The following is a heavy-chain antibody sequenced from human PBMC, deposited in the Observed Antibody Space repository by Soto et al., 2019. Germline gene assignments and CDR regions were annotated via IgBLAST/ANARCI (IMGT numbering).Heavy chain of an antibody. CDR3: ARDSQWYFDL. J-gene: IGHJ2*01. CDR1: GFTFSTYS. Sequence: GGSLRLSCAASGFTFSTYSMNWVRQAPGKGLEWVSYISTSDSTIYYADSVKGRFTISRDNARNSLYLQMSSLRDEDTAVYYCARDSQWYFDLWGRGTMVTVSS. V-gene: IGHV3-48*02. CDR2: ISTSDSTI.